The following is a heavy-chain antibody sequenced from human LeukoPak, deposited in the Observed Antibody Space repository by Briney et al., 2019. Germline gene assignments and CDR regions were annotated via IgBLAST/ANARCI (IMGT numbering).Heavy chain of an antibody. Sequence: GGSLRLSCAASGFSLSNSAMSWVRQAQGKGLEWLSLIVASSGSTFYADSVKGRFTISRDNSKNTLYLQMNSLRADDTAVYYCAKGAYDYIEMGYFDYWGQGTLVTVSS. CDR3: AKGAYDYIEMGYFDY. CDR1: GFSLSNSA. D-gene: IGHD5-12*01. V-gene: IGHV3-23*01. J-gene: IGHJ4*02. CDR2: IVASSGST.